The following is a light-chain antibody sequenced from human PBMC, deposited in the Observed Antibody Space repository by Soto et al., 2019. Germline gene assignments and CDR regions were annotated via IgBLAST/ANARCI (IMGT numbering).Light chain of an antibody. V-gene: IGLV2-8*01. Sequence: QSALTQPPSASGSPGQSVTISCTGTSSDVGAYNYVSWYQQHPGKAPKLMIYEVSKRPSGVPDRFSGSKSGNTASLTVSGLQAEDEADYYCSSYAGSNNFDVFGTGTKVTVL. CDR1: SSDVGAYNY. CDR3: SSYAGSNNFDV. J-gene: IGLJ1*01. CDR2: EVS.